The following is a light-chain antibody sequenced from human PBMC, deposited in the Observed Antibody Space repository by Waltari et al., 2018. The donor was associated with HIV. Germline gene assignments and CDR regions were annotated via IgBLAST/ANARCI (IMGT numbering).Light chain of an antibody. Sequence: EIVMTQSPATLSVSPGERVTLARRASQMVSSDLAWYQQKPGQAPRLLIYGASTRATGIPARFSGSKSGTEFTLAISSLQSEDFAVYYCQQYNNWPLTFGGGTKVEIK. CDR2: GAS. V-gene: IGKV3-15*01. CDR3: QQYNNWPLT. J-gene: IGKJ4*01. CDR1: QMVSSD.